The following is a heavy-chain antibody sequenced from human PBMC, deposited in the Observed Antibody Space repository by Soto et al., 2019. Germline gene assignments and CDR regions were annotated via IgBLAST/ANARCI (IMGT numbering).Heavy chain of an antibody. D-gene: IGHD7-27*01. Sequence: EVQLVESGGGLVKPGGSLRLSCAASGFTFSAYGMNWVRQAPGKGLEWVAYISSSSSYMYYADSVKGRFTVSRDNAQKSLYLEMNSLRADDTAVSYCARDFPRLHPHLTSGYFQHWGQGTLVTVSS. V-gene: IGHV3-21*02. CDR1: GFTFSAYG. CDR2: ISSSSSYM. CDR3: ARDFPRLHPHLTSGYFQH. J-gene: IGHJ1*01.